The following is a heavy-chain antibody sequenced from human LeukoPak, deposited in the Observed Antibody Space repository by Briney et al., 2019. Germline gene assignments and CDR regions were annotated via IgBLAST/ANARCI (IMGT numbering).Heavy chain of an antibody. J-gene: IGHJ4*02. V-gene: IGHV3-74*01. CDR3: ASSMVRGGDY. CDR2: INSDGSST. D-gene: IGHD3-10*01. Sequence: GGSLRLSCAASGFTFDDYGMSWVRQAPGKGLVWVSRINSDGSSTSYADSVKGRFTISRDNAKNTLYLQMNSLRAEDTAVYYCASSMVRGGDYWGQGTLVTVSS. CDR1: GFTFDDYG.